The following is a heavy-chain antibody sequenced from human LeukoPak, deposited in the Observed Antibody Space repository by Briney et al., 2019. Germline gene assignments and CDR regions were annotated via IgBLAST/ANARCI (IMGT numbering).Heavy chain of an antibody. J-gene: IGHJ5*02. Sequence: ASVKVSCKASGYTFTSYYMHWVRQAPGQGLEWMGIINPSGGSTSYAQKFQGRVTMTRDMSTSTVYMELSSLRSEDTVVYYCARASTPYSSGWYGRPIGWFDPWGQGTLVTVSS. CDR1: GYTFTSYY. V-gene: IGHV1-46*01. D-gene: IGHD6-19*01. CDR2: INPSGGST. CDR3: ARASTPYSSGWYGRPIGWFDP.